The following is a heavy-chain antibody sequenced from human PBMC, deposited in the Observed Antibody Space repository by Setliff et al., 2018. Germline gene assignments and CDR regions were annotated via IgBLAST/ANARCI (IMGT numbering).Heavy chain of an antibody. Sequence: ASVKVSCKASGNTFTGYYIHWVRQAPGQGLEYMGWINPNSGGTNYAPKFQGRVTMTRDTSISTVYMELRRLKSDDTAVYYCARGEHIVSGDFYHYIDVWGKGTTVTVSS. D-gene: IGHD2-15*01. J-gene: IGHJ6*03. CDR2: INPNSGGT. CDR1: GNTFTGYY. CDR3: ARGEHIVSGDFYHYIDV. V-gene: IGHV1-2*02.